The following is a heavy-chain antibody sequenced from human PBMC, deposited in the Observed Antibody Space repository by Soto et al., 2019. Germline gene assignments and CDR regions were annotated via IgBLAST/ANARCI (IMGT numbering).Heavy chain of an antibody. CDR2: IYDSETT. J-gene: IGHJ3*01. CDR3: AREHFGVVIHDSFDL. CDR1: AGSVSSGSYY. D-gene: IGHD2-21*01. V-gene: IGHV4-31*03. Sequence: QVQLQESGPGLVRPSQTLSLTCTVSAGSVSSGSYYWNWIRQHPGKGLEWLGYIYDSETTYYNPSLKSRLTISVDTSKNQFSLKVTSVTPADTAVYYCAREHFGVVIHDSFDLWGQGTMVTVSS.